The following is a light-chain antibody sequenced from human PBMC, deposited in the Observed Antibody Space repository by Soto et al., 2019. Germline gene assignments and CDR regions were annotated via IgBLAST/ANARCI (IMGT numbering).Light chain of an antibody. CDR3: ATWDDSLNGWV. Sequence: QSVLTQPPSASGTPGQRVTISCSGGSSNIGSHTVSWYQQLPGTAPKLLMYTNNQRPSGVPDRFSGSKSGTSASLAISGLQSEDEADYYCATWDDSLNGWVFGGGTQLTVL. CDR1: SSNIGSHT. V-gene: IGLV1-44*01. CDR2: TNN. J-gene: IGLJ3*02.